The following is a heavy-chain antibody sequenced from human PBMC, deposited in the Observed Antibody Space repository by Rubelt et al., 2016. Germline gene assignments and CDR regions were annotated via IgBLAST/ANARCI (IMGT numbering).Heavy chain of an antibody. J-gene: IGHJ4*02. D-gene: IGHD3-22*01. V-gene: IGHV3-43*01. CDR3: AKDLSGDSSGYYGY. Sequence: KGRFTISRDNSKNSLYLQMNSLRTEDTALYYCAKDLSGDSSGYYGYLGQGTLVTVSS.